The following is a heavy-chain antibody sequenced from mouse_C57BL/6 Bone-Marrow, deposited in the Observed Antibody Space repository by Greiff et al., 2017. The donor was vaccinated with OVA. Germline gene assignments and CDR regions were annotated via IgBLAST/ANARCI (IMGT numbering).Heavy chain of an antibody. D-gene: IGHD1-1*01. CDR3: ARQRYYGSSQYFDY. CDR2: ISNGGGST. V-gene: IGHV5-12*01. J-gene: IGHJ2*01. CDR1: GFTFSDYY. Sequence: EVKLVESGGGLVQPGGSLKLSCAASGFTFSDYYMYWVRQTPEKRLEWVAYISNGGGSTYYPDTVKGRFTISRDNAKNTLYLQMSRLKSEDTARYYCARQRYYGSSQYFDYWGQGTTLTVSS.